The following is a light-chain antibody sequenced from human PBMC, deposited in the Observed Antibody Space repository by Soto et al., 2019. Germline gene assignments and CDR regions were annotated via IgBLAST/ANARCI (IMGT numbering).Light chain of an antibody. CDR1: TSNIGTNA. CDR3: AAWDDSRNAVV. V-gene: IGLV1-44*01. Sequence: QSVLTQPPSASETPGQRVTISCSGTTSNIGTNAVNWYQHLPGTAPRLLIYNVDQRPSGVPDRFSGSRAGTSASLAISGPQSEDEADYYCAAWDDSRNAVVFGGGTKLTVL. CDR2: NVD. J-gene: IGLJ2*01.